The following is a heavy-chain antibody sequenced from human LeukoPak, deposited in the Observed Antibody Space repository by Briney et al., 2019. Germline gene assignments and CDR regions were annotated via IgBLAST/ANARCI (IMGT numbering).Heavy chain of an antibody. CDR3: AKDSTPLWFGELLFDY. V-gene: IGHV3-9*01. CDR1: GFTFDDYA. Sequence: GRSLRLSCAASGFTFDDYAMHWVRQAPGKGLEWVSGISWNGGSIGYADSVKGRFTISRDNAKNSLYLQMNSLRAEDTAMYYCAKDSTPLWFGELLFDYWGQGTLVTVSS. CDR2: ISWNGGSI. J-gene: IGHJ4*02. D-gene: IGHD3-10*01.